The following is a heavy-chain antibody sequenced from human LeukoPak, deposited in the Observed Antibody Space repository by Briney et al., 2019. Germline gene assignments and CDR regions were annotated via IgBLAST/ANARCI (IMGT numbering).Heavy chain of an antibody. CDR3: ARVRWGIYYYMDV. J-gene: IGHJ6*03. V-gene: IGHV4-59*01. CDR1: GGSISSSY. Sequence: PSETLSLTCTVSGGSISSSYWSWIRQPPGKGLEWIGYIYYSGNTNYNPSLKSRVTISVDTSKNQFSLKLSSVTAADTAVYYCARVRWGIYYYMDVWGKGTTVTVSS. CDR2: IYYSGNT. D-gene: IGHD2-8*02.